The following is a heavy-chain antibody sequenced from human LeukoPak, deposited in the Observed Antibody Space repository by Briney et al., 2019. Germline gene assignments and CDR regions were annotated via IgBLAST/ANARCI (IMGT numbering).Heavy chain of an antibody. J-gene: IGHJ4*02. CDR3: ARGPFSYYYDSSGYYAYFDY. CDR1: GYTFTSYA. Sequence: ASVKVSCKASGYTFTSYAIHWVRQAPGQRLEWMGWINAGNGNTKYSQKFQDRVTITRDTSASTAYMELTSLRSEDTAVYYCARGPFSYYYDSSGYYAYFDYWGQGTLVTVSS. CDR2: INAGNGNT. V-gene: IGHV1-3*01. D-gene: IGHD3-22*01.